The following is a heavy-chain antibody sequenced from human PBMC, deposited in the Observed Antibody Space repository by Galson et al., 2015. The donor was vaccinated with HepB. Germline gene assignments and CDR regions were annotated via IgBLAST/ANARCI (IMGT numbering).Heavy chain of an antibody. J-gene: IGHJ5*02. CDR3: AKGYSYATHWGNWFDP. CDR1: GFTFDDYA. CDR2: ISRNSGSI. D-gene: IGHD5-18*01. Sequence: SLRLSCAASGFTFDDYAMHWVRQAPGKGLEWVSGISRNSGSIGYADSVKGRFTISRDNAKNSLYLQMNSLRAEDTALYYCAKGYSYATHWGNWFDPWGQGTLVTVSS. V-gene: IGHV3-9*01.